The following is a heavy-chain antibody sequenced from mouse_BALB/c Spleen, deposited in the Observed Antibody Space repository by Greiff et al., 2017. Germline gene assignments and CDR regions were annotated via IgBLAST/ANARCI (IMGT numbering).Heavy chain of an antibody. D-gene: IGHD2-14*01. V-gene: IGHV5-6-3*01. CDR3: ARRDDGFAY. CDR1: GFTFSSYG. CDR2: INSNGGST. Sequence: EVKVVESGGGLVQPGGSLKLSCAASGFTFSSYGMSWVRQTPDKRLELVATINSNGGSTYYPDSVKGRFTISRDNAKNTLYLQMSSLKSEDTAMYYCARRDDGFAYWGQGTLVTVSA. J-gene: IGHJ3*01.